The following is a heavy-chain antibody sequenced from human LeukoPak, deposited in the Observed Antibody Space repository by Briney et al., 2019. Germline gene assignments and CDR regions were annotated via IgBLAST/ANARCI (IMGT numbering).Heavy chain of an antibody. D-gene: IGHD1-26*01. J-gene: IGHJ4*02. CDR1: GGSITNYY. Sequence: PPETLSLTCTVSGGSITNYYWSWIRQPPGKGLVWIGYIFYSGNNHYNPSLKSRVTMSVDTSKNKFSLRLSSVTTADTAVEYCARDRGEGIVGTFDYWGQGTLVTVSS. CDR3: ARDRGEGIVGTFDY. CDR2: IFYSGNN. V-gene: IGHV4-59*01.